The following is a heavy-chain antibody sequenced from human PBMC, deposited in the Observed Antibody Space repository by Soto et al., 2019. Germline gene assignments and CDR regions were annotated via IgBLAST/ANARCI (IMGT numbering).Heavy chain of an antibody. D-gene: IGHD6-19*01. CDR1: GFTFSSYG. V-gene: IGHV3-33*01. CDR2: IWYDGSNK. J-gene: IGHJ3*02. CDR3: ARGQQWLGADDAFDI. Sequence: GGSLRLSCAASGFTFSSYGMHWVRQAPGKGLEWVAVIWYDGSNKYYADSVKGRFTISRDNSKNTLYLQMNSLRAEDTAVYYCARGQQWLGADDAFDIWGQGTMLTVSS.